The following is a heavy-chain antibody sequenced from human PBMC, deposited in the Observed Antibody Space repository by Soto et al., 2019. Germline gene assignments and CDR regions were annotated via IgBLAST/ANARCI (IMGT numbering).Heavy chain of an antibody. D-gene: IGHD3-9*01. V-gene: IGHV1-58*02. Sequence: SVNVSCKTSGLTFSNSCIQWVRQARGQRLEWVGWIGVASGDTNYAQNLQERVTIGRDMSTNTAYMELSSLRSEDTAVYYCARDIYFDWLAFSHSNWLDPWGQGTLVTVSS. CDR1: GLTFSNSC. CDR2: IGVASGDT. CDR3: ARDIYFDWLAFSHSNWLDP. J-gene: IGHJ5*02.